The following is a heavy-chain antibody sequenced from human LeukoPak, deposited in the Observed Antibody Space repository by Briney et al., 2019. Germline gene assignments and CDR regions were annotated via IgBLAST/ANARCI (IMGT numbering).Heavy chain of an antibody. CDR1: GLTFSNCW. CDR2: INSDGIST. CDR3: ARDVGNFDY. V-gene: IGHV3-74*01. J-gene: IGHJ4*02. Sequence: QAGGSLRLSGAASGLTFSNCWMHWVRKAPGKGRVWVSRINSDGISTGYADSVKGRFTVSRDNAKKTLYLQMNSLRAEDTAVYYCARDVGNFDYWGQGTLVTVSS.